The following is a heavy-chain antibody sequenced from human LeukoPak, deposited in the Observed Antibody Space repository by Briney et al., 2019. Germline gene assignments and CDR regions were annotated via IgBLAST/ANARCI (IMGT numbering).Heavy chain of an antibody. CDR2: INPNSGGT. V-gene: IGHV1-2*02. CDR1: GYTFTGYY. CDR3: ARDNYYDSSPIFDY. J-gene: IGHJ4*02. Sequence: ASVKVSCKASGYTFTGYYMHWVRQAPGQGLEWMGWINPNSGGTNYAQKFQGRVTITADKSTSTAYMELSSLRSEDTAVYYCARDNYYDSSPIFDYWGQGTLVTVSS. D-gene: IGHD3-22*01.